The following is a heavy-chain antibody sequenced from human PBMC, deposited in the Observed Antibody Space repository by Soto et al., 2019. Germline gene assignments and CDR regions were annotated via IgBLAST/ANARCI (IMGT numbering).Heavy chain of an antibody. Sequence: QVQLVQSGAEVKKPGASVKVSCKASGYTFTSYGISWVRQAPGQGLEWMGWISAYNGNTNYAQKLQGRVTMTTDTSTSTAYRELRSLRSDDTAVYYCAREPTPITGTRWGEYYFDYWGQGTLFTVSS. V-gene: IGHV1-18*01. CDR1: GYTFTSYG. CDR2: ISAYNGNT. CDR3: AREPTPITGTRWGEYYFDY. D-gene: IGHD1-7*01. J-gene: IGHJ4*02.